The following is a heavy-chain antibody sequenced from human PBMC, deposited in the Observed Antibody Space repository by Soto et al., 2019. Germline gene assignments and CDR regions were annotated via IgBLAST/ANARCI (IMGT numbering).Heavy chain of an antibody. V-gene: IGHV4-39*01. CDR2: MFYSGST. D-gene: IGHD3-10*01. CDR3: ARRSRRMLRGNSGYFQI. CDR1: GGSMSSDSYY. J-gene: IGHJ2*01. Sequence: QLQLQESGPGLVKPSETLSLTCTVSGGSMSSDSYYWGWIRQSPGKGPEWIASMFYSGSTFYNPSLSRRVTMSLDTSNKQFCLRLSSVSAAETAVYYCARRSRRMLRGNSGYFQICGRRTPVTVSS.